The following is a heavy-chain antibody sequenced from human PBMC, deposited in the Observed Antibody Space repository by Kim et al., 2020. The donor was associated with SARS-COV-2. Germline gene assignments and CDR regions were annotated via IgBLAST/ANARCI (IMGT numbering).Heavy chain of an antibody. CDR1: GGSISSSSYY. CDR2: IYYSGST. Sequence: SETLSLTCTVSGGSISSSSYYWGWIRQPAGKGLEWIGSIYYSGSTYYNPSLKSRVTISVDTSKNQFSLKLSSVTAADTAVYYCARRRIVGARRAFDIWGQGTMVTVSS. D-gene: IGHD1-26*01. V-gene: IGHV4-39*01. CDR3: ARRRIVGARRAFDI. J-gene: IGHJ3*02.